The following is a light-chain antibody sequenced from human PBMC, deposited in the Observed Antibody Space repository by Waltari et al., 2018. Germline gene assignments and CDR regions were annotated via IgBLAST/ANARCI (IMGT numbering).Light chain of an antibody. J-gene: IGLJ2*01. CDR2: DVS. V-gene: IGLV2-14*03. Sequence: QSALTQPASVSGSPGQSITISCTGTSSDVGGYNYVSWYQQHPGKAPKLSIYDVSNRPSGVSNRFSGSKSGNTASLTISGLQAEDEADYYCSSYTSSLVVFGGGTKLTVL. CDR3: SSYTSSLVV. CDR1: SSDVGGYNY.